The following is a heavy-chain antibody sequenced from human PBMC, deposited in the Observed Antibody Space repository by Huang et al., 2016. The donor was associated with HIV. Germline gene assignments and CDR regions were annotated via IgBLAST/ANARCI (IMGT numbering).Heavy chain of an antibody. J-gene: IGHJ5*02. D-gene: IGHD3-10*01. Sequence: QLQLQESGPGLVKPSETLSLTCTVSGGSNSSSSYYWGWIRQPPGKGLEWIGSICDRGSTYYNPSLKGRVTISVDTSKNQFSLKLSSVTAADTAVYYGARHASWMGSGNNWFDPWGQGTLVTVSS. CDR2: ICDRGST. CDR3: ARHASWMGSGNNWFDP. CDR1: GGSNSSSSYY. V-gene: IGHV4-39*01.